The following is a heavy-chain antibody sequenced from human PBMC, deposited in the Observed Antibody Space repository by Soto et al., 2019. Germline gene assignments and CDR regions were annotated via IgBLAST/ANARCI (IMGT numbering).Heavy chain of an antibody. J-gene: IGHJ6*02. V-gene: IGHV1-69*12. CDR3: ARSRFVVGVTEEYYGMDV. CDR1: GGTFSNSP. Sequence: QVQLVQSGAEVKKPGSSVKVSCKSSGGTFSNSPISWVRQAPGLGLEWVGGVIPVFKTANYAQKFQGRVTITADESTNTAYMGLSSLRSGDTAVYYCARSRFVVGVTEEYYGMDVWGQGTTVTVSS. D-gene: IGHD2-15*01. CDR2: VIPVFKTA.